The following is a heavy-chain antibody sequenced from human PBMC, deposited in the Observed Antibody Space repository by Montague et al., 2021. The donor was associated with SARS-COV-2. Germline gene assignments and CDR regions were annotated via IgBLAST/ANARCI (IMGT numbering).Heavy chain of an antibody. V-gene: IGHV4-59*02. J-gene: IGHJ4*02. D-gene: IGHD4-17*01. CDR1: GSSVRSYF. CDR3: ARENTVTTFGGPYYIDS. Sequence: SETLSLTCIVSGSSVRSYFWSWIRQPPGKGLEWIGIIYDSGSTNXNPSLKSRVTISVDTSKNQFSLKLSAVTAADTAVYYCARENTVTTFGGPYYIDSWGQGTLVTVSA. CDR2: IYDSGST.